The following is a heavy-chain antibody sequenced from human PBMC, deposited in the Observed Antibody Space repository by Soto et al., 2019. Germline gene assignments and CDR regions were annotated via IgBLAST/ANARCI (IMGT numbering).Heavy chain of an antibody. D-gene: IGHD3-22*01. V-gene: IGHV4-34*04. CDR2: INHSGST. CDR3: ARGISMRVLVQGDAPDKYYLDS. Sequence: SETLSLTCAVYGGSFIGYYWTWIRQPPGKGLEWIGEINHSGSTNNNPSFKSRATISVDTSKNQFSLKLSSMTAADTAAYYCARGISMRVLVQGDAPDKYYLDSWGQGTLVTVSS. J-gene: IGHJ4*02. CDR1: GGSFIGYY.